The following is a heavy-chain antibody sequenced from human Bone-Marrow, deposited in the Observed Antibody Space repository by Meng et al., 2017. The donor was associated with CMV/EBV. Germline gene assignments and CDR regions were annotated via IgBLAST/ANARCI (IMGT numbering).Heavy chain of an antibody. CDR2: IIPILGIA. J-gene: IGHJ5*02. CDR3: ARVPYCSSTSCYRNWFDP. CDR1: GGTFSSYA. V-gene: IGHV1-69*10. Sequence: SVKVSCKASGGTFSSYAISWVRQAPGQGLEWMGGIIPILGIANYAQKFQGRVTITADKSTSTAYMELSSLRSEDTAVYYCARVPYCSSTSCYRNWFDPWGQGNLVTVSS. D-gene: IGHD2-2*01.